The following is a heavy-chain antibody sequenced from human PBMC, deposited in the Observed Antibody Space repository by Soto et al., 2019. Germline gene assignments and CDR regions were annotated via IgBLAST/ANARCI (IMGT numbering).Heavy chain of an antibody. CDR1: GGSFSGYY. D-gene: IGHD6-13*01. J-gene: IGHJ6*02. CDR2: INHSGST. V-gene: IGHV4-34*01. CDR3: ARDRPSSSWYAGYYYYGMDV. Sequence: SETLSLTCAVYGGSFSGYYWSWIRQPPGKGLEWIGYINHSGSTNYNPSLKSRVTISVDTSKNQFSLKLSSVTAADTAVYYCARDRPSSSWYAGYYYYGMDVWGQGTTVTVSS.